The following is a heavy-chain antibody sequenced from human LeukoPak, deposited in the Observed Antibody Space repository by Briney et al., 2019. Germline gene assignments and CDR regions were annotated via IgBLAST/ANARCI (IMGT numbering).Heavy chain of an antibody. CDR2: ISYDGSNK. Sequence: GGSLRLSCAGSGFTFSSYPMSWVRQAPGKGLEWVAVISYDGSNKYYADSVKGRFTISRDNSKNTLYLQMNSLRAEDTAVYYCFSGATTHYWGQGTLVTVSS. CDR3: FSGATTHY. CDR1: GFTFSSYP. V-gene: IGHV3-30*04. J-gene: IGHJ4*02. D-gene: IGHD1-26*01.